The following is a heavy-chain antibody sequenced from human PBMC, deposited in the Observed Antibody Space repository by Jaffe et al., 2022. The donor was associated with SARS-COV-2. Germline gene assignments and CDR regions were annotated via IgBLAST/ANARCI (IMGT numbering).Heavy chain of an antibody. D-gene: IGHD2-15*01. CDR2: INQDGSQK. CDR1: GFTLSSDW. V-gene: IGHV3-7*01. Sequence: EVQLVESGGGSVQPGGSLRLSCAASGFTLSSDWMDWVRQAPGKGLEWVANINQDGSQKYYIDSVEGRFTISRDDAKNTLYLQMNSLRAEDTATYYCARNLGWFRLDPWGQGTLVTVSS. CDR3: ARNLGWFRLDP. J-gene: IGHJ5*02.